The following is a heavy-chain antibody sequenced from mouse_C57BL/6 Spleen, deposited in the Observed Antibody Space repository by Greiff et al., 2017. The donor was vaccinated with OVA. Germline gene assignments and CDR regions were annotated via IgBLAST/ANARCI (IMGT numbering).Heavy chain of an antibody. V-gene: IGHV5-6*01. J-gene: IGHJ2*01. D-gene: IGHD1-1*01. Sequence: EVNLVESGGDLVKPGGSLKLSCAASGFTFSSYGMSWVRQTPDKRLEWVATISSGGSYTYYPDSVKGRFTISRDNAKNTLYLQMSSLKSEDTAMYYCARQDYGSHYFDYWGQGTTLTVSS. CDR1: GFTFSSYG. CDR3: ARQDYGSHYFDY. CDR2: ISSGGSYT.